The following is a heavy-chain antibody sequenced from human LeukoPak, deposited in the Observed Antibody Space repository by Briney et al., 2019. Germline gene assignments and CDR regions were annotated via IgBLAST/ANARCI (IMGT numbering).Heavy chain of an antibody. V-gene: IGHV1-69*05. J-gene: IGHJ4*02. D-gene: IGHD3-10*01. Sequence: GASVKVSCKASGGTFSSYAISWVRQAPGQGLEWMGGIIPIFGTANYAQKFQGRVTITTDESTSTAYMELRSLRSEDTAVYYCARDQPDYYGSGSYSGMFDYWGQGTLVTVSS. CDR2: IIPIFGTA. CDR1: GGTFSSYA. CDR3: ARDQPDYYGSGSYSGMFDY.